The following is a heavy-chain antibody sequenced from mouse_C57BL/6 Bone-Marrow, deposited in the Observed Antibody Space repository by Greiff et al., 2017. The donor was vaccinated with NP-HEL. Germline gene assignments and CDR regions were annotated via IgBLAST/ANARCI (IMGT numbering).Heavy chain of an antibody. CDR1: GFTFTDYY. CDR3: ARPRSRYYAMDY. J-gene: IGHJ4*01. V-gene: IGHV7-3*01. Sequence: EVKLVESGGGLVQPGGSLSLSCAASGFTFTDYYMSWVRQPPGKALEWLGFIRNKANGYTTEYSASVKGRFTISRDNSQSILYLQMNALRAEDSATYYCARPRSRYYAMDYWGQGTSVTVSS. CDR2: IRNKANGYTT.